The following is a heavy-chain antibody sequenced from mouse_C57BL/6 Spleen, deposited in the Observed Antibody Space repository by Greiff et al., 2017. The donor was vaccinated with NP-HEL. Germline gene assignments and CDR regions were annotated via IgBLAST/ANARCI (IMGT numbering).Heavy chain of an antibody. CDR3: AVYYSNYDAMDY. Sequence: VQLQQPGAELVKPGASVKVSCKASGYSFTSYWMHWVKQRPGQGLEWIGRIHPSDSDTNYNQKFKGKATLTVDKSSSTAYMQLSSLTSEDSAVYYCAVYYSNYDAMDYWGQGTSVTVSS. CDR2: IHPSDSDT. J-gene: IGHJ4*01. V-gene: IGHV1-74*01. CDR1: GYSFTSYW. D-gene: IGHD2-5*01.